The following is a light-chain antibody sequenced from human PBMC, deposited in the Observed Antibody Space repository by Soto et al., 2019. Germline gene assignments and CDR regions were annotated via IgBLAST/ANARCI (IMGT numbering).Light chain of an antibody. CDR3: QQHNTGPPLT. V-gene: IGKV3-15*01. CDR2: GAS. J-gene: IGKJ5*01. Sequence: MGITQSLASGFGKAGGRATLSCRASQSVSSNLAWYQQKPGQAPRLLIYGASTRATGIPARFSGSVSGTEFTLTISSRELEDLAVYYCQQHNTGPPLTFGQGTRLEIK. CDR1: QSVSSN.